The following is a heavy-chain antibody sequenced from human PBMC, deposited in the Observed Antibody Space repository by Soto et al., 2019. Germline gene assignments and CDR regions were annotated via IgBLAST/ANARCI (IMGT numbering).Heavy chain of an antibody. J-gene: IGHJ4*02. CDR3: ARGVSVTLAVQGGAPDKNYFDS. D-gene: IGHD1-26*01. CDR2: IDHSGIT. CDR1: GASFSCFC. Sequence: PSETLSLTCAVSGASFSCFCWSWIRQSPGKGLEWIGEIDHSGITNHNTALKSRATMSVDTSKNQFSLKLRSVTAADTAVYYCARGVSVTLAVQGGAPDKNYFDSWSQGTLVTVSS. V-gene: IGHV4-34*04.